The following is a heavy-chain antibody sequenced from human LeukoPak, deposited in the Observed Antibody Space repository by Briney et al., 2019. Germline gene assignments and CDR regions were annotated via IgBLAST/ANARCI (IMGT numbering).Heavy chain of an antibody. V-gene: IGHV3-30*03. CDR1: GFTFSSYG. D-gene: IGHD3-10*01. CDR2: ISYDGSNK. Sequence: GGSLRLSCAASGFTFSSYGMHWVRQAPGKGLEWVAVISYDGSNKYYADSVKGRFTISRNNSKNTLYLQMNSLRAEDTAVYYCARAEAGIAFDYWGQGTLVTVSS. J-gene: IGHJ4*02. CDR3: ARAEAGIAFDY.